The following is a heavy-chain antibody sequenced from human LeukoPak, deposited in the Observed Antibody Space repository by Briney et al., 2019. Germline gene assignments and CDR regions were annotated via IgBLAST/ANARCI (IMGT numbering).Heavy chain of an antibody. CDR3: ARGGSYYPDDY. CDR2: TRNKANSYTT. J-gene: IGHJ4*02. D-gene: IGHD1-26*01. CDR1: GFTLSDHY. V-gene: IGHV3-72*01. Sequence: GGSLRLSCAASGFTLSDHYMDWVRQAPGKGLEWVGRTRNKANSYTTEYAASVKGRFTISRDGSKNSLYLQMNNLKTEDTAVYYCARGGSYYPDDYWGQGTLVTVSS.